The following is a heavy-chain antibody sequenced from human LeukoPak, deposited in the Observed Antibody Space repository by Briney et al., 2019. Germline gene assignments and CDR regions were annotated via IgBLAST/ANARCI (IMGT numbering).Heavy chain of an antibody. CDR2: IRSKAYGGTT. CDR3: TGGSGSYYSFYFDY. J-gene: IGHJ4*02. D-gene: IGHD3-10*01. Sequence: WVRQPPGKGLEWVGFIRSKAYGGTTEYAASVKGRFTISRDDSKSIAYLQMNSLKTEDTAVYYCTGGSGSYYSFYFDYWGQGTLVTVSS. V-gene: IGHV3-49*02.